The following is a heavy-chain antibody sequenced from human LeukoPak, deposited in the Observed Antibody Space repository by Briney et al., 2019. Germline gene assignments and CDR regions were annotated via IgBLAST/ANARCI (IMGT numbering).Heavy chain of an antibody. V-gene: IGHV1-18*01. Sequence: ASVKVSCKPSDYTFSDYGITWVRQAPGQGIEWMGWISGYNGNTNYAESLQGRVAMTIDTSTSTAYMDLRSLRSDDSAVYYCARVGLVDNEYGCYFYRDVWGKGTTVIVSS. CDR2: ISGYNGNT. D-gene: IGHD2-21*01. J-gene: IGHJ6*03. CDR1: DYTFSDYG. CDR3: ARVGLVDNEYGCYFYRDV.